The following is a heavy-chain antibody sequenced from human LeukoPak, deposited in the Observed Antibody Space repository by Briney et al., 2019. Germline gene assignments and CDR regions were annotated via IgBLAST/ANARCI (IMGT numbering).Heavy chain of an antibody. J-gene: IGHJ5*02. CDR1: GFTFSGYS. CDR2: IYHSGTT. V-gene: IGHV4-38-2*02. Sequence: GSPRLSCTASGFTFSGYSMNWIRQPPGKGLEWIGTIYHSGTTYYNPSLKSRVTISVDTSKNQFFLKLSSVTAADTAVYYCARLPTGYPNWFDPWGQGSLVTVSS. D-gene: IGHD3-9*01. CDR3: ARLPTGYPNWFDP.